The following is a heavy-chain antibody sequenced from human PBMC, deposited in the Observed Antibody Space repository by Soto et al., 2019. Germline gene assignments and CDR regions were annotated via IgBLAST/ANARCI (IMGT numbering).Heavy chain of an antibody. J-gene: IGHJ4*02. Sequence: LSLTCTVSGGSISSGGYYWSWIRQHPGKGLEWIGYIYYSGSTYYNPSLKSRVTISVDTSKNQFSLKLSSVTAADTDVYYCARGQTNYFDYWGQGTLVTVYS. CDR2: IYYSGST. CDR1: GGSISSGGYY. V-gene: IGHV4-31*03. CDR3: ARGQTNYFDY.